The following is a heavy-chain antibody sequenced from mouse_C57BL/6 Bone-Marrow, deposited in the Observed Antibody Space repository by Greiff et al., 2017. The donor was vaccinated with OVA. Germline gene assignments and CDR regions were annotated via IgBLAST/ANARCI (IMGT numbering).Heavy chain of an antibody. CDR2: IHPNSGST. Sequence: QVQLQQPGAELVKPGASVKLSCKTSGYTFTSYWMHWVKLRPGQGLEWIGMIHPNSGSTNYNEKFKSKATLTVDKSSSTAYMQLSSLTSEDSAVYYCARGGFYYSNYVGWYFDVWGTGTTVTVSS. CDR1: GYTFTSYW. J-gene: IGHJ1*03. D-gene: IGHD2-5*01. CDR3: ARGGFYYSNYVGWYFDV. V-gene: IGHV1-64*01.